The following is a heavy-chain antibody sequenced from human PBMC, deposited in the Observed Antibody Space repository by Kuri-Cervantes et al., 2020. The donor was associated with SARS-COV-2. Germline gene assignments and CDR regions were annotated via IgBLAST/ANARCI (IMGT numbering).Heavy chain of an antibody. CDR2: IKQDGSEK. V-gene: IGHV3-7*01. Sequence: GGSLRLSCAGSGITFSSYWMSWVRQAPGKGLEWVANIKQDGSEKYYVDSVKGRFTISRDNAKNSLYLQMNSLRAEDTAVYYCAREAFGYCSGGSCYSHYWGQGTLVTVSS. CDR1: GITFSSYW. J-gene: IGHJ4*02. D-gene: IGHD2-15*01. CDR3: AREAFGYCSGGSCYSHY.